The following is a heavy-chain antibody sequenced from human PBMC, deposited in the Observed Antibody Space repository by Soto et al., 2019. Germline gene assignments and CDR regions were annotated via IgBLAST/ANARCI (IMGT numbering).Heavy chain of an antibody. CDR2: IWYDGSNK. CDR1: GFTFSSYG. D-gene: IGHD4-17*01. J-gene: IGHJ4*02. CDR3: ARSDYGDYGPFDY. Sequence: QVQLVESGGGVVQPGRSLRLSCAASGFTFSSYGMHWVRQAPGKGLEWVAVIWYDGSNKYYADSVKGRFTISRDNSKNTLYLQMHSLRAEDKAVYYCARSDYGDYGPFDYWGQGTLVTVSS. V-gene: IGHV3-33*01.